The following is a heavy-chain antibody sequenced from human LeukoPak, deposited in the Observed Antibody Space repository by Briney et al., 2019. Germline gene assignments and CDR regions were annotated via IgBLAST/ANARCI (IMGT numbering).Heavy chain of an antibody. CDR2: INPSGGST. Sequence: ASVKVSCKASGYTFTSYYMHWVRQAPGQGLEWMGIINPSGGSTSYAQKFQGRVTMTRDMSTSTVYMELSSLRSEDTAVYYCARDHPLNNYYYDSSGYTGDAFDIWGQGTMVTVSS. V-gene: IGHV1-46*01. D-gene: IGHD3-22*01. J-gene: IGHJ3*02. CDR1: GYTFTSYY. CDR3: ARDHPLNNYYYDSSGYTGDAFDI.